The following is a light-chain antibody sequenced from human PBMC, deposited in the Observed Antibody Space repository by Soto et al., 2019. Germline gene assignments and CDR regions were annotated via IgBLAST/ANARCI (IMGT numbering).Light chain of an antibody. CDR2: ADS. CDR3: QSYDSSLSVWV. Sequence: QSVLTQPPSVSGAPGQRVTISCTGSSSNIGAGFAVHWYQQLPGTAPKLLIFADSNRPSGVPDRFSGSKSGTSASLAIAGLTADDEADYYCQSYDSSLSVWVFGGGTKLTVL. J-gene: IGLJ3*02. V-gene: IGLV1-40*01. CDR1: SSNIGAGFA.